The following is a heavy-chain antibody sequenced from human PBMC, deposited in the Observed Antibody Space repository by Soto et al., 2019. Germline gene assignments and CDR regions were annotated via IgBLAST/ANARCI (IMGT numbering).Heavy chain of an antibody. Sequence: PGGSLRLSCAVSGFTVSNNYMSWVRQAPGKGLEGVSVIYSGGYTAYGDSVKGRFTISRDNSKNTLYLQMNSLRADDTAVYYCARGDTVEVVITGDAFDIWGQGTMVTVSS. D-gene: IGHD3-22*01. J-gene: IGHJ3*02. CDR2: IYSGGYT. V-gene: IGHV3-53*01. CDR1: GFTVSNNY. CDR3: ARGDTVEVVITGDAFDI.